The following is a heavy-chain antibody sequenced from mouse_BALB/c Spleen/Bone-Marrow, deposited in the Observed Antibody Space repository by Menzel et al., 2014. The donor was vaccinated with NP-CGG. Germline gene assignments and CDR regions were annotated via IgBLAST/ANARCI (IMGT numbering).Heavy chain of an antibody. Sequence: EVQGVESGPDLVKPGASVKISCKTSGYTFTEYTMHWVKQSHGKSLEWIGGINPNNGGTSYNQKFKGKATLTVDKSSSTAYMELRSLTSEDSAVYYCARSYGYERSWFAYWGQGTLVTVSA. J-gene: IGHJ3*01. CDR3: ARSYGYERSWFAY. CDR2: INPNNGGT. V-gene: IGHV1-18*01. D-gene: IGHD2-2*01. CDR1: GYTFTEYT.